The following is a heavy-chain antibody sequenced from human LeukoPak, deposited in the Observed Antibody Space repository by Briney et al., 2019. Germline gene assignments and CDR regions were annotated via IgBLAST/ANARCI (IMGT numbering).Heavy chain of an antibody. V-gene: IGHV1-46*01. CDR1: GYTFTSYY. Sequence: GASVKVSCKASGYTFTSYYMHWVRQAPGQGLEWMGIINPSGGSTSYAQKFQGRVTMTRDTSTSTVYMELSSLRSEDTAVYYCARVGARWDSRCYFDYWGQGTLVTVSS. D-gene: IGHD1-26*01. CDR2: INPSGGST. J-gene: IGHJ4*02. CDR3: ARVGARWDSRCYFDY.